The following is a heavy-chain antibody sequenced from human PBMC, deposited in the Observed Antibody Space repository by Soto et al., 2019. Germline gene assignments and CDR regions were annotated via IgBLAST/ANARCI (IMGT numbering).Heavy chain of an antibody. CDR3: AKGTGTTGYYGMDV. CDR1: GFTFSSYG. V-gene: IGHV3-30*18. J-gene: IGHJ6*02. Sequence: PVGSLRLSCAASGFTFSSYGMHWVRQAPGKGLGWVAVISYDGSNKYYADSVKGRFTISRDNSKNTLYLQMNSLRAEDTAVYYCAKGTGTTGYYGMDVWGQGTTVTVSS. CDR2: ISYDGSNK. D-gene: IGHD1-7*01.